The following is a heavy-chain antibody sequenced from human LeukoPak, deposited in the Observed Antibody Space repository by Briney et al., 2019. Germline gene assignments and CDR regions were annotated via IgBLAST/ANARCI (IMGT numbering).Heavy chain of an antibody. Sequence: SETLSLTCTVSGGSISSYYWSWIRQPPGKGLEWIGYIYYSGTTNYNPSLKSRVTISVDTSKNQFSPKLSSVTAADTAVYYCARGVYIAAAQYGYWGQGTLVSVSS. CDR2: IYYSGTT. CDR1: GGSISSYY. CDR3: ARGVYIAAAQYGY. D-gene: IGHD6-13*01. V-gene: IGHV4-59*01. J-gene: IGHJ4*02.